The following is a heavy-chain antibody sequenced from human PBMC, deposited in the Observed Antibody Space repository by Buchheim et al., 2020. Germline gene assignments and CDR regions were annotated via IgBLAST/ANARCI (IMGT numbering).Heavy chain of an antibody. Sequence: QLQLQESGPGLVKPSETLSLTCTVSGGSISSSSYYWGWIRQPPGQGLEWIGSIYYSGSTYYNPSLKSRVTISVDTSKNQFSLKLSSVTAADTAVYYCAILEMATTGTFDYWGQGTL. D-gene: IGHD5-24*01. CDR1: GGSISSSSYY. CDR2: IYYSGST. V-gene: IGHV4-39*01. CDR3: AILEMATTGTFDY. J-gene: IGHJ4*02.